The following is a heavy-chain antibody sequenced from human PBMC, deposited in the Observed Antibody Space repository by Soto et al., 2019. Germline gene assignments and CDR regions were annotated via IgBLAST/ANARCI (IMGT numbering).Heavy chain of an antibody. V-gene: IGHV4-34*01. D-gene: IGHD6-13*01. J-gene: IGHJ4*02. CDR1: GGSFSGYY. CDR2: INHSGST. CDR3: ARGRFSTSWYRRTPYDY. Sequence: SETLSLTCAVYGGSFSGYYWSWIRQPPGKGLEWIGEINHSGSTNYNPSLKSRVTISVDTSKNQFSLKLSSVTAADTAVYYCARGRFSTSWYRRTPYDYWGQGTLVTVSS.